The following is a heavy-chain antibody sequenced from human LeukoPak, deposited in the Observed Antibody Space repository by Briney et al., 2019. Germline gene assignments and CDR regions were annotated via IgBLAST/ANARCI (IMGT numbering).Heavy chain of an antibody. J-gene: IGHJ4*02. Sequence: GASVKVSCKASGYTFTSYGISWVRQAPGQGLEWMGWISAYNGNTNYAQKLQGRVTMTTDTSTSTAYMELRSLRSDDTAVYYCARDDDYSSSWYLRFDYWGQGTLVTVSS. CDR2: ISAYNGNT. V-gene: IGHV1-18*01. CDR3: ARDDDYSSSWYLRFDY. CDR1: GYTFTSYG. D-gene: IGHD6-13*01.